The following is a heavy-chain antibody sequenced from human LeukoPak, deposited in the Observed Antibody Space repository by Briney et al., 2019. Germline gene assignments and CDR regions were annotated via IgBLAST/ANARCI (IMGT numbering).Heavy chain of an antibody. J-gene: IGHJ3*02. D-gene: IGHD3-22*01. CDR2: IYTSAIISGNT. CDR1: GASISSYY. CDR3: ARDRYYYDSSGYYSAFDT. Sequence: SETLSLTCTVSGASISSYYWSWIRQPPGKGLEWIGRIYTSAIISGNTNYNPSLKSRVTMSVDTSKNQFSLRLRSVTAADTAVYYSARDRYYYDSSGYYSAFDTWGQGTMVTVSS. V-gene: IGHV4-4*07.